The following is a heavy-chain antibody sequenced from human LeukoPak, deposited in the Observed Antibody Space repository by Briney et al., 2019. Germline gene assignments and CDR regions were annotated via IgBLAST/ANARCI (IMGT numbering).Heavy chain of an antibody. CDR1: GFSFNSYS. J-gene: IGHJ3*02. Sequence: PGGSLRLSCAASGFSFNSYSMNWVRRAPGKGLEWVSYISSSSNTIYYVDSVKGRFTISRDNAKNSLYLQMNSLRDEDTAVYYCARDPRYSAGYGSGVYRADGFDIWGQGTMVTASS. V-gene: IGHV3-48*02. CDR3: ARDPRYSAGYGSGVYRADGFDI. CDR2: ISSSSNTI. D-gene: IGHD3-10*01.